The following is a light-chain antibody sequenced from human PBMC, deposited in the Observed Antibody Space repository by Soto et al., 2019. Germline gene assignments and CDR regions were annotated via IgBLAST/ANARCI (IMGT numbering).Light chain of an antibody. J-gene: IGLJ2*01. Sequence: QSALTQPASVSGSPGQSITISCTGTSSDVGGYNYVSWYQQHPGKAPQLIIYDVTNRPSGVSNRFSGSKSGNTASLTVSGLQAEDEADYYCSSYTSSSTYVVFGGGTNLTVL. CDR2: DVT. V-gene: IGLV2-14*03. CDR1: SSDVGGYNY. CDR3: SSYTSSSTYVV.